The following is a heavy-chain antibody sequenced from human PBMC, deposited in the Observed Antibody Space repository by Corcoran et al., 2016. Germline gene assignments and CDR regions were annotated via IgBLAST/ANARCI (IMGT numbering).Heavy chain of an antibody. D-gene: IGHD4-17*01. Sequence: QVQLVESGGGVVQPGRSLRLSCAASGFTFSSYGMHWVRQAPGKGLEWVAVIWYDGSNKYYADSVKGRFTISRDNSKNTLYLQMNSLRAEDTAGYYCARDSLDWYGEIRYYYGMDVWGQGTTVTVSS. V-gene: IGHV3-33*01. CDR1: GFTFSSYG. J-gene: IGHJ6*02. CDR3: ARDSLDWYGEIRYYYGMDV. CDR2: IWYDGSNK.